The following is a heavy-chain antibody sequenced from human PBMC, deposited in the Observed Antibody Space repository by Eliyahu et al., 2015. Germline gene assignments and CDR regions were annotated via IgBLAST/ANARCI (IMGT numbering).Heavy chain of an antibody. V-gene: IGHV4-30-4*01. D-gene: IGHD3-9*01. CDR3: ARQFRYLGSGWYFDL. J-gene: IGHJ2*01. CDR1: GDSLRXDDFY. CDR2: VHHTGTT. Sequence: QVQLQESGPGLVKPSQTLSLTCTVSGDSLRXDDFYWTWIRHPPGKGLEWIAYVHHTGTTYYNPSLKSRVAISVDSSENQFSLRLTSVTAADTAVYFCARQFRYLGSGWYFDLWGRGTLVTVSS.